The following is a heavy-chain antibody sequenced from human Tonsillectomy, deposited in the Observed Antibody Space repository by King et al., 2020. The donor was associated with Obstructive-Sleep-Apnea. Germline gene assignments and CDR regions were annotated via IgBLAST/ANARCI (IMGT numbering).Heavy chain of an antibody. CDR1: GFTFSSYW. Sequence: VQLVESGGGLVQPGGSLRLSCAASGFTFSSYWMSWVRQAPGKGLEWVANIKQDGSEKYYVDSVKGRFTISRDNAKNSMYLQMNSLRAEDTAVYYCARDHGSGSYYRYYFDYWGQGTLVTVSS. J-gene: IGHJ4*02. D-gene: IGHD3-10*01. CDR3: ARDHGSGSYYRYYFDY. CDR2: IKQDGSEK. V-gene: IGHV3-7*01.